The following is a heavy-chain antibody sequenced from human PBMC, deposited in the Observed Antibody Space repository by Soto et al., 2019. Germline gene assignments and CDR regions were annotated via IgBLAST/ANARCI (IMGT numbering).Heavy chain of an antibody. D-gene: IGHD1-1*01. Sequence: SETLSLTCTVSGGSISSGGYYWSWIRQHPGKGLEWIGYIYYSGSTYYNPSLKSRVTISVDTSKNQFSLKLSSVTAADTAVYYCARGLERIYAYDYWGQGTLVTVDS. CDR1: GGSISSGGYY. CDR3: ARGLERIYAYDY. J-gene: IGHJ4*02. V-gene: IGHV4-31*03. CDR2: IYYSGST.